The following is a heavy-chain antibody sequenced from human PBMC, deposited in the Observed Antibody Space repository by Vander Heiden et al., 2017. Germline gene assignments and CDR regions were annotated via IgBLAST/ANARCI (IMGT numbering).Heavy chain of an antibody. J-gene: IGHJ2*01. CDR3: TTTLPPHSGSYLWSHWYFDL. Sequence: GKGLEWVGRIKSKTDGGTTDYAAPVKGRFTISRDDSKNTLYLQMNSLKTEDTAVYYCTTTLPPHSGSYLWSHWYFDLWGRGTLVTVSS. CDR2: IKSKTDGGTT. D-gene: IGHD1-26*01. V-gene: IGHV3-15*01.